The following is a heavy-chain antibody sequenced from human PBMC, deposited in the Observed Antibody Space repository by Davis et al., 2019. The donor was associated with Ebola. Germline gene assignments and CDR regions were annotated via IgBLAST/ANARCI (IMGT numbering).Heavy chain of an antibody. CDR1: RGSFSGYY. J-gene: IGHJ6*02. Sequence: SETLSLTCAVYRGSFSGYYWSWIRQPPGKGLEWIGEINHSGSTNYNPSLKSRVTISVDTSKNQFSLKLSSVTAADTAVYYCARDLRVPAAKYYYYYGMDVWGQGTTVTVSS. V-gene: IGHV4-34*01. D-gene: IGHD2-2*01. CDR3: ARDLRVPAAKYYYYYGMDV. CDR2: INHSGST.